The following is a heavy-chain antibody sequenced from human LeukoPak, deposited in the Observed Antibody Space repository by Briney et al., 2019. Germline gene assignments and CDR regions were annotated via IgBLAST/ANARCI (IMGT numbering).Heavy chain of an antibody. D-gene: IGHD3-22*01. Sequence: ASVKVSCKASGYTFTGYYMHWVRQAPGQGLEWMGWINPNSGGTNYAQKFQGRVTMTRDTSISTAYMELSRLRSDDTAVYYCARVEEYYYDSSGYTLWGQGTMVTVSS. V-gene: IGHV1-2*02. CDR1: GYTFTGYY. CDR3: ARVEEYYYDSSGYTL. J-gene: IGHJ3*01. CDR2: INPNSGGT.